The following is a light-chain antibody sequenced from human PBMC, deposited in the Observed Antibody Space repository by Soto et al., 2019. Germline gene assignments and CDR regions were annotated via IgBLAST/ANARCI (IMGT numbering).Light chain of an antibody. Sequence: EIVLTQSPGTLSLSPGERATLSCRASQSVSSNYLAWYRQTPGQAPGLLISGASSRATGIPDRFSGSGSGTDFTLTISRLEPEDFAVYYCQLYDSSSLFSFGPGTKVEVK. CDR2: GAS. CDR3: QLYDSSSLFS. V-gene: IGKV3-20*01. J-gene: IGKJ3*01. CDR1: QSVSSNY.